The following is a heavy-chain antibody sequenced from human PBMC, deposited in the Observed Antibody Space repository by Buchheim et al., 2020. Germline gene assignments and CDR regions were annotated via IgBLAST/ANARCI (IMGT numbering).Heavy chain of an antibody. CDR3: ARGRVWYSAFDY. Sequence: EVHLVESGGALVQPGGSLRLSCAASGFTLSSYWMTWVRQAPGQGLEWVANINEDGSEKHYVDSVRGRFTISRDNAKNSLYLQMNSLRAEDTAVYYCARGRVWYSAFDYWGQGTL. CDR1: GFTLSSYW. V-gene: IGHV3-7*01. D-gene: IGHD1-1*01. J-gene: IGHJ4*02. CDR2: INEDGSEK.